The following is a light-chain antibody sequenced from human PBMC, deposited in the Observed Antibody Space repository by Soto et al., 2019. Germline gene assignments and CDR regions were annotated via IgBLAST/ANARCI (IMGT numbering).Light chain of an antibody. CDR3: CSYAGSFRYV. CDR2: DDN. V-gene: IGLV2-23*01. Sequence: QSVLTQPASVSGSPGQSITISCTGTISDVGTYTLVSWYQQHPGKVPKLMIYDDNKRPSGISHRFSGSKSGNTASLTISGLQGEDEADYYCCSYAGSFRYVFGTGTKVTVL. CDR1: ISDVGTYTL. J-gene: IGLJ1*01.